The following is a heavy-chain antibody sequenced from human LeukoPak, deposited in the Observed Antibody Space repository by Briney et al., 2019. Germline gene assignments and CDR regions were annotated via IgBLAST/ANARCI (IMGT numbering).Heavy chain of an antibody. CDR2: IRSKAYGGTT. Sequence: PGGSLRLSCTASGFTFGDYAMSWVRQAPGKGLEWVGFIRSKAYGGTTEYAASVKGRLTISRDDSKSIAYLQMNSLKTEDTAVYYCTRAFLGGAAAADTWGQGTLVTVSS. J-gene: IGHJ5*02. CDR3: TRAFLGGAAAADT. D-gene: IGHD6-13*01. V-gene: IGHV3-49*04. CDR1: GFTFGDYA.